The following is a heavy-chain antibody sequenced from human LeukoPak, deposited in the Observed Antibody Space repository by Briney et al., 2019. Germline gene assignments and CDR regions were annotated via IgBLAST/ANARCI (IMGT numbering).Heavy chain of an antibody. V-gene: IGHV4-61*02. J-gene: IGHJ5*02. CDR1: GGSISSGSYY. CDR3: ASHALPQGHSNYTFDP. CDR2: IYTSGST. Sequence: SETLSLTCTVSGGSISSGSYYWSWIRQPAGKGLEWIGRIYTSGSTNYNPSLKSRVTISVDTSKNQFSLKLSSVTAADTAVYYCASHALPQGHSNYTFDPWGQGTLVTVSS. D-gene: IGHD4-11*01.